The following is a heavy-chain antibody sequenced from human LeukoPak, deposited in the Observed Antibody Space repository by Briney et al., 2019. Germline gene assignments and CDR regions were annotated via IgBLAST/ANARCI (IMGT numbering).Heavy chain of an antibody. CDR1: GFTFDDYA. D-gene: IGHD3-3*01. CDR3: AKGDNDFWSGSPFDY. J-gene: IGHJ4*02. V-gene: IGHV3-9*03. Sequence: GGSLRLSCAASGFTFDDYAMHWVRQAPGKGLEWVSGISWNSGSIGYADSVKGRFTISRDNAKNSLYLQMNSLRAEDMALYYCAKGDNDFWSGSPFDYWGQGTLVTVSS. CDR2: ISWNSGSI.